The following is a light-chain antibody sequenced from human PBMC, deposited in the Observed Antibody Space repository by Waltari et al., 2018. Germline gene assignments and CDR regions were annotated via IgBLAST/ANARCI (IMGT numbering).Light chain of an antibody. V-gene: IGLV3-19*01. J-gene: IGLJ1*01. Sequence: SSELTQDPVVSVALGQTVRITCQGDSLSYYYANWYHQKPGQAPVIVMYGKNNRPSGIPDRFSGSYSGTTASLIITGAQAEDEGDYYCNSRDSRGHPLVFGTGTKVTVL. CDR1: SLSYYY. CDR3: NSRDSRGHPLV. CDR2: GKN.